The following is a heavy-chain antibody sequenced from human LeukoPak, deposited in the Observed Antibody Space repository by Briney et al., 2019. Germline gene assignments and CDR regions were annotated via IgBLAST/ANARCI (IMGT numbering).Heavy chain of an antibody. CDR1: GFTFDDYG. CDR3: ASDRGSYDSSGYYPYDAFDI. CDR2: INWNGGST. V-gene: IGHV3-20*04. Sequence: GGSLRLSCAASGFTFDDYGMTWVRQAPGKGLEWVSSINWNGGSTGYADSVKGRFTISRDNAKHSLLLQVNSLTAEDTTLYFCASDRGSYDSSGYYPYDAFDIWGQGTMVTVSS. J-gene: IGHJ3*02. D-gene: IGHD3-22*01.